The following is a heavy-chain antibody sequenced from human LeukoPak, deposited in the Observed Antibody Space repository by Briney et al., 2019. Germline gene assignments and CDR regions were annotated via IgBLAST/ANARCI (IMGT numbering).Heavy chain of an antibody. D-gene: IGHD5-18*01. CDR2: IYHSGST. J-gene: IGHJ3*02. CDR1: GGSISSGGYY. V-gene: IGHV4-30-2*01. CDR3: ARSRVQLWFAAFDI. Sequence: SQTLSLTCTVSGGSISSGGYYWSWIRQPPGKGLEWIGYIYHSGSTYYNPSLKSRVTISVDRSKNQFSLKLSSVTAADTAVYYCARSRVQLWFAAFDIWGQGTMVTVSS.